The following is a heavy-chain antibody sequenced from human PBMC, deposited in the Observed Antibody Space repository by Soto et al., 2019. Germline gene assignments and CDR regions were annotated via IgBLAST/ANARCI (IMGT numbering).Heavy chain of an antibody. J-gene: IGHJ4*02. CDR1: GSTSSNAW. D-gene: IGHD3-22*01. CDR3: TTVYVEYYYDSYGDY. Sequence: EVQLVESGGGLVKPGGSLRLSVAASGSTSSNAWLSWVRQPPGKGREWVGGIKSKTDGGTTDYAAPMKGRFTISRDDSKNTLYLQMNNLKTEDTAVYYCTTVYVEYYYDSYGDYWGQGTLVTVSS. V-gene: IGHV3-15*01. CDR2: IKSKTDGGTT.